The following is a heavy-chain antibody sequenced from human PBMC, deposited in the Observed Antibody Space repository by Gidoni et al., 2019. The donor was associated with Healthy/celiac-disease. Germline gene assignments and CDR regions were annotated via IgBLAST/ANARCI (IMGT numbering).Heavy chain of an antibody. J-gene: IGHJ5*02. CDR1: GYSFTSYW. D-gene: IGHD4-17*01. Sequence: EVQLVQSGAEVKKPGEALKIYCKGSGYSFTSYWIGWVRQMPGKGLEWMGIIYPGDSDTRYSPSFQGQVTISADKSISTAYLQWSSLKASDTAMYYCARHLGPYGGNSGGFDPWGQGTLVTVSS. CDR2: IYPGDSDT. V-gene: IGHV5-51*01. CDR3: ARHLGPYGGNSGGFDP.